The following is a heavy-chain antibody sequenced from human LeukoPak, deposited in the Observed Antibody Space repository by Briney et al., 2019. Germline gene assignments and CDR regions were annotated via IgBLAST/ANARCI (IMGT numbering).Heavy chain of an antibody. CDR3: ARELLGYCSGGSCYADY. D-gene: IGHD2-15*01. CDR2: ISSSSSYI. V-gene: IGHV3-21*01. Sequence: GGSLRLSCAASGFTFSSYSMNWVRQAPGKGLEWVSSISSSSSYIYYADSVKGRFTISRDNAKNSLYLQVNSLRAEDTAVYYCARELLGYCSGGSCYADYWGQGTLVTVSS. CDR1: GFTFSSYS. J-gene: IGHJ4*02.